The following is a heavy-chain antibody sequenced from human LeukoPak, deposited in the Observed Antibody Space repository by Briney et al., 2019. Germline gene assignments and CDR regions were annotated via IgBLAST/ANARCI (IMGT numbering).Heavy chain of an antibody. CDR3: ARFPGAYCGGDCYSAFDI. V-gene: IGHV3-11*04. J-gene: IGHJ3*02. CDR1: GFTFSDYY. D-gene: IGHD2-21*01. CDR2: ISSSGSTI. Sequence: GGSLRLSCAASGFTFSDYYMSWIRQAPGKGLEWVSYISSSGSTIYYADSVKGRFTISRDNAKTSLYLQMNSLSAEDTAVYYGARFPGAYCGGDCYSAFDIWGQGTMVTVSS.